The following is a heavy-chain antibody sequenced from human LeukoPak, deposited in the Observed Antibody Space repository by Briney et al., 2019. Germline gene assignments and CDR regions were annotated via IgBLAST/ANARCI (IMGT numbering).Heavy chain of an antibody. J-gene: IGHJ4*02. D-gene: IGHD6-13*01. V-gene: IGHV1-46*01. CDR1: GYTFTSYY. CDR2: INPSGGST. Sequence: GASVKVSCKASGYTFTSYYMHWVRQAPGQGLEWMGIINPSGGSTSYAQKFQGRVTMTRDTSTSTVYMELSSLRSEDTAVYYCARATRKTSIAAAGDFDYWGQGTLVTVSS. CDR3: ARATRKTSIAAAGDFDY.